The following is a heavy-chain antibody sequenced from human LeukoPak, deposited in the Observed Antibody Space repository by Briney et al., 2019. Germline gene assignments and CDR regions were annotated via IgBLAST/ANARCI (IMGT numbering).Heavy chain of an antibody. J-gene: IGHJ6*03. CDR3: ARVPAAIGLFDYYYMDV. D-gene: IGHD2-2*01. V-gene: IGHV1-69*06. Sequence: ASVKVSCKASGGTFSSYAISWVRQAPGQGLEWMGGIIPIFGTANYAQKFQGRVTITADKSTSTAYMELSSLRSEDTAVYYCARVPAAIGLFDYYYMDVWGKGTTVTVSS. CDR2: IIPIFGTA. CDR1: GGTFSSYA.